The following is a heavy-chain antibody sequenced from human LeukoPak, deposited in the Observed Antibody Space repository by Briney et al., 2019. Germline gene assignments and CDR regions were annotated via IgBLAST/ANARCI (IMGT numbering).Heavy chain of an antibody. V-gene: IGHV4-38-2*02. CDR1: GYSISSGYY. D-gene: IGHD2-2*01. CDR2: IYHSGST. CDR3: ARDATTSIVVVPAATFDY. J-gene: IGHJ4*02. Sequence: SETLSLTCTVSGYSISSGYYWGWIRQPPGKGLEWIGSIYHSGSTYYNPSLKSRVTISVDTSKNQFSLKLSSVTAADTAVYYCARDATTSIVVVPAATFDYWGQGTLVTVSS.